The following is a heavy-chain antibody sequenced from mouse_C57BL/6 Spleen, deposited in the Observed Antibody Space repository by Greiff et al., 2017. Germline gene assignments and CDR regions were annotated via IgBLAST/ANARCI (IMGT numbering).Heavy chain of an antibody. CDR2: INPGSGGT. Sequence: VQLMESGAELVRPGTSVKVSCKASGYAFTNYLIEWVKQRPGQGLEWIGVINPGSGGTNYNEKFKGKATLTADKSSSTAYMQLSSLTSEDSAVYFCARGSSGYEGAMDYWGQGTSVTVSS. CDR1: GYAFTNYL. CDR3: ARGSSGYEGAMDY. V-gene: IGHV1-54*01. J-gene: IGHJ4*01. D-gene: IGHD3-2*02.